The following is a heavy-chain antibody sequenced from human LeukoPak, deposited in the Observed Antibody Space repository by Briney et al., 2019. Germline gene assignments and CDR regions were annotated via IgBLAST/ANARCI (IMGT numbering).Heavy chain of an antibody. CDR3: ARDRPNYYGSDGHYYRRDGDH. V-gene: IGHV3-23*01. CDR2: ITSRDRTT. Sequence: PGGSMRLSCEASGFTFSIYAMSWVRQTPGKGLQWVSSITSRDRTTYYADSVKGRFTISRDNSENTLYLRMSSLRAEDTAIYYCARDRPNYYGSDGHYYRRDGDHWGQGTLVTVSS. D-gene: IGHD3-22*01. CDR1: GFTFSIYA. J-gene: IGHJ5*02.